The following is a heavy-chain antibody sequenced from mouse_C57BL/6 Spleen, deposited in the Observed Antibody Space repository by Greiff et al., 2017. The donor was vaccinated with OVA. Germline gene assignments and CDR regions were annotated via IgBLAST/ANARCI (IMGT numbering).Heavy chain of an antibody. Sequence: VQLKQPGAGLVLPGPSVNLSCKASGYPFPSYWIHWGNQRPGQGLEWFGEIDPSNSYTNYNQKFKGKSTLTVDKSSSTAYMQLSSLTSEDSAVYYCAREDYGSNDYWGQGTTLTVSS. CDR2: IDPSNSYT. J-gene: IGHJ2*01. CDR3: AREDYGSNDY. D-gene: IGHD1-1*01. CDR1: GYPFPSYW. V-gene: IGHV1-69*01.